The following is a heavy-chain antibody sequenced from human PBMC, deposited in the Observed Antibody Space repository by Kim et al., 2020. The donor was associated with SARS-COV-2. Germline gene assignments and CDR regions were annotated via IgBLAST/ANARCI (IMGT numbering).Heavy chain of an antibody. J-gene: IGHJ6*02. CDR3: ARDRDGYNYYGMDV. Sequence: SVKVSCKASGGTFSSYAISWVRQAPGQGLEWMGGIIPIFGTSNYAQKFQGRVTITADESTSTAYMELSSLRSEDTAVYYCARDRDGYNYYGMDVWGQGTTVTVSS. V-gene: IGHV1-69*13. CDR1: GGTFSSYA. CDR2: IIPIFGTS.